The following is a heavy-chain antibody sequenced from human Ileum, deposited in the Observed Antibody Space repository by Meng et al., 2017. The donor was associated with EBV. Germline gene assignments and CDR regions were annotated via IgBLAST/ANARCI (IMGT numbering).Heavy chain of an antibody. V-gene: IGHV4-4*02. Sequence: RRRGSGPGLVKPSGTLSRPWAVSGGSISRSDWWGWVRQPPGKGLEWIGETSHSGSTNYSPSLKSRVTISLDKSKNQLSLKLNSVTAADTAVYYCASSDYYRSDYWGQGTLVTVSS. CDR2: TSHSGST. D-gene: IGHD3-22*01. CDR3: ASSDYYRSDY. CDR1: GGSISRSDW. J-gene: IGHJ4*02.